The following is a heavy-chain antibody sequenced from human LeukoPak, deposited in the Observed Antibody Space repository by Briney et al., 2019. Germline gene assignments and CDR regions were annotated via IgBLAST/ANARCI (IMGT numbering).Heavy chain of an antibody. J-gene: IGHJ4*02. Sequence: ASVKVSCRASGYTFTSYYMHWVRQAPGQGLEWMGIINPSGGSTSYAQKFQGRVTMTRDMSTSTVYMELSSLRSEDTAVYYCASDPNYYGSGSYYLAYWGQGTLVTVSS. CDR2: INPSGGST. V-gene: IGHV1-46*01. CDR1: GYTFTSYY. D-gene: IGHD3-10*01. CDR3: ASDPNYYGSGSYYLAY.